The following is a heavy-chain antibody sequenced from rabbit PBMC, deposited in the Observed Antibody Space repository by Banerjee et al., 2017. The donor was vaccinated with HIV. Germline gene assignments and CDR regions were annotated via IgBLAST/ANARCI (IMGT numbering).Heavy chain of an antibody. V-gene: IGHV1S45*01. CDR3: AREWTAWGLHL. Sequence: QEQLVESGGGLVKPGASLTLTCKASGFSFSNKYVMCWVRQAPGKGLEWIACIYTGSSGSTYYATWAKGRFTISKTSSTTVTLQMTSLTAADTATYFCAREWTAWGLHLWGPGTLVTVS. J-gene: IGHJ4*01. CDR1: GFSFSNKYV. CDR2: IYTGSSGST. D-gene: IGHD3-1*01.